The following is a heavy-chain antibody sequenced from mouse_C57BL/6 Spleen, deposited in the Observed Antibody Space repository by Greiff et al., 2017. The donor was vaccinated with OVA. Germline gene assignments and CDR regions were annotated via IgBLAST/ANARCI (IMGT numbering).Heavy chain of an antibody. CDR3: ARDYYGSIAY. CDR2: INPGSGGT. CDR1: GYAFTNYL. V-gene: IGHV1-54*01. D-gene: IGHD1-1*01. J-gene: IGHJ3*01. Sequence: VQRVESGAELVRPGTSVKVSCKASGYAFTNYLIEWVKQRPGQGLEWIGVINPGSGGTNYNEKFKGKATLTADKSSSTAYMQLSSLTSEDSAVYFCARDYYGSIAYWGQGTLVTVSA.